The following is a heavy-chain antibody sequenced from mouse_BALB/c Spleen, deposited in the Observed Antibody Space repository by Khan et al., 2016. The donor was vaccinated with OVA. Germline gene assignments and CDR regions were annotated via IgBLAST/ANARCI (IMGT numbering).Heavy chain of an antibody. CDR1: FYTFPPAG. Sequence: QIQLVQSGPALTKPGATVRISFKASFYTFPPAGMQWVQKMPGKGLKWIGWINTHSGVPKYADDFKGRFAFSLETSANTAYLQISNLKNEDTATXFCARFGYFFDYLGQGTPLTVSS. D-gene: IGHD3-1*01. V-gene: IGHV9-4*02. CDR3: ARFGYFFDY. CDR2: INTHSGVP. J-gene: IGHJ2*01.